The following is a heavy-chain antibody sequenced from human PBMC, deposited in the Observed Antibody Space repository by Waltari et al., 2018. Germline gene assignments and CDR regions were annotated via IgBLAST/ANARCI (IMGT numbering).Heavy chain of an antibody. CDR3: ARALGGRGPFDY. Sequence: QVQLQESGPGLVKPSETLSLTCTVSGGSISRYYWSWIRQPPGKGLEWIGYIYYSGSTNDNPSLKSRVTISVDTSKNQFSLKLSSVTAADTAVYYCARALGGRGPFDYWGQGTLVTVSS. CDR2: IYYSGST. V-gene: IGHV4-59*01. J-gene: IGHJ4*02. CDR1: GGSISRYY.